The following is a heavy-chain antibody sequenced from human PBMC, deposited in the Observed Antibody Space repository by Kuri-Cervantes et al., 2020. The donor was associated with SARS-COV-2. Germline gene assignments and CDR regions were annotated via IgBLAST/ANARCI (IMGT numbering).Heavy chain of an antibody. CDR3: ASPGGIVSGPGAFDI. Sequence: GESLKISCAASGFTFSDYYMSWIRQAPGKGLEWVSYISSSGSTIYYADSAKGRFTISRDNAKNSLYLQMNSLRAEDTAVYYCASPGGIVSGPGAFDIWGQGTMVTVSS. J-gene: IGHJ3*02. V-gene: IGHV3-11*04. CDR2: ISSSGSTI. D-gene: IGHD3-10*01. CDR1: GFTFSDYY.